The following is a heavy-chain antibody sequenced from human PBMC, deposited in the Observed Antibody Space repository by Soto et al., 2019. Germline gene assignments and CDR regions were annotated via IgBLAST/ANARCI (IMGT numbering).Heavy chain of an antibody. V-gene: IGHV3-30*18. CDR2: ISYDGSNK. Sequence: GGSLRLSCAASGFTFSSYGMHWVRQAPGQGLEWVAVISYDGSNKYYADSVKGRFTISRDNSKNTLYLQMNSLRAEDTAVYYCAKAGWLTGRYFDYWGQGTLVTVSS. J-gene: IGHJ4*02. CDR1: GFTFSSYG. D-gene: IGHD1-26*01. CDR3: AKAGWLTGRYFDY.